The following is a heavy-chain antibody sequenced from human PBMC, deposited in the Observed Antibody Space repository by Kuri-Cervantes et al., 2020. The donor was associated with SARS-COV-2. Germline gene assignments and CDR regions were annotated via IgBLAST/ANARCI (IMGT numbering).Heavy chain of an antibody. CDR2: MNPSSGDT. CDR1: ETTFPNYD. J-gene: IGHJ4*02. CDR3: ARGPGITMVRGVNVDLDY. Sequence: ASVKVSCKAPETTFPNYDINWVRRATGQGLEWMGWMNPSSGDTKIAQKFQGRVTMTRDTSTSTVYMELSSLRSEDTAVYYCARGPGITMVRGVNVDLDYWGQGTLVTVSS. D-gene: IGHD3-10*01. V-gene: IGHV1-8*01.